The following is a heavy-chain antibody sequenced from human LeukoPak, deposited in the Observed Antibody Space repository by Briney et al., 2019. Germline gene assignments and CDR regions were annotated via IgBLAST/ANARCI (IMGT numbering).Heavy chain of an antibody. J-gene: IGHJ1*01. CDR2: IHHRGGT. CDR3: TTNGWYCLDH. Sequence: PLETLSLTCAVSGGSISSDNWWSWVRQPPGKRLEWIGEIHHRGGTNYNPSLQSRVTISVDKSNNHFSLRLTSVTAADTAVYYCTTNGWYCLDHWGQGALVTVSS. D-gene: IGHD6-19*01. CDR1: GGSISSDNW. V-gene: IGHV4-4*02.